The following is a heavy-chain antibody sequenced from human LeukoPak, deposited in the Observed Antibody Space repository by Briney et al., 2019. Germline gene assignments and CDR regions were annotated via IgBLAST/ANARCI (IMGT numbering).Heavy chain of an antibody. Sequence: GGSLRLSCAASGFTFSSSGMHWVRQAPGKELAWVAFIGHEGSNKYYADSVKGRFTMSRDNAKNSLYLQMNSLRAEDTAVYYCATRPDVGMDVWGQGTTVTVSS. V-gene: IGHV3-30*02. CDR2: IGHEGSNK. D-gene: IGHD6-6*01. CDR1: GFTFSSSG. J-gene: IGHJ6*02. CDR3: ATRPDVGMDV.